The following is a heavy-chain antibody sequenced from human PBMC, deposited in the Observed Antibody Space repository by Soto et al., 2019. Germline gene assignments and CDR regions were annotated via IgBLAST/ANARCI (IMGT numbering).Heavy chain of an antibody. CDR1: GFSFSHYC. D-gene: IGHD1-26*01. J-gene: IGHJ6*03. CDR3: ARVPSTRDIWSYGVGGKYYYYYMDV. Sequence: EVQLVESGGGLVQPGGSLRQSCAASGFSFSHYCMSWVRQAPGKGLEWVANIKQDGSEKYDVDSVKGRFTISRDNAKNSMFLQMDSQRDEDTAVYYCARVPSTRDIWSYGVGGKYYYYYMDVWGKGTTVTVSS. V-gene: IGHV3-7*04. CDR2: IKQDGSEK.